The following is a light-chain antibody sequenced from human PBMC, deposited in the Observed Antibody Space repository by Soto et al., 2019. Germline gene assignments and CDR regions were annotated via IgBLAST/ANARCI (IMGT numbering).Light chain of an antibody. CDR1: QSISNW. CDR2: DGS. Sequence: DIQMTQSPSTLSASVGDRITITCRASQSISNWLAWYQQKAGKAPKLLIYDGSSLESGVPSRFSGSGSGTEFTLNISSLQPDDFATYYCHQYNSYFQTFGQGTKVDIK. V-gene: IGKV1-5*01. J-gene: IGKJ1*01. CDR3: HQYNSYFQT.